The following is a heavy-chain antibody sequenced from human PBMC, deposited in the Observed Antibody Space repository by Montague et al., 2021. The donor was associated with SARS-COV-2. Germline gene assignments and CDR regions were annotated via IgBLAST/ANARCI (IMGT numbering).Heavy chain of an antibody. CDR1: GGSLSAYY. Sequence: SETLSLTCAVYGGSLSAYYWNWIRQPPGKGLEWIGDINHSGRTNXXPSLKSRVTVSLDTSKNQFSLKLRSVTAADTAVYYCARAVRGVIILSPYYAMDVWGQGTSVTVSS. V-gene: IGHV4-34*01. CDR2: INHSGRT. D-gene: IGHD3-10*01. CDR3: ARAVRGVIILSPYYAMDV. J-gene: IGHJ6*02.